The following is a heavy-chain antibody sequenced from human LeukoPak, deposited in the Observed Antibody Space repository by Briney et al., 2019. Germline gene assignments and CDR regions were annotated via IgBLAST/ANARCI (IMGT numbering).Heavy chain of an antibody. Sequence: GESLKVSCKGSGYSFTSYWIGWVRQMPGKGLEWMGIIYPGDSDTRYSPSFQCQVAISADKSISTAYLQWSSLKASDTAMYYCARPYCSGGSCYLDYWGQGTLVTVSS. CDR2: IYPGDSDT. D-gene: IGHD2-15*01. J-gene: IGHJ4*02. CDR3: ARPYCSGGSCYLDY. V-gene: IGHV5-51*01. CDR1: GYSFTSYW.